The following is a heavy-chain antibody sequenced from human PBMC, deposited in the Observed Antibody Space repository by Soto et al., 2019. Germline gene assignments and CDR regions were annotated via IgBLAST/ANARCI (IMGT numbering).Heavy chain of an antibody. Sequence: PGESLKISCKGSGYSFTSYWIGWVRQMPGKGLEWMGIIYPGDSDTRYSPSLQGQVAISADNSVSTAYLQLSTLTASDTAMYYCASTTSSIVGATVRYFQHWGQGTLVTVSS. D-gene: IGHD1-26*01. V-gene: IGHV5-51*01. CDR1: GYSFTSYW. CDR2: IYPGDSDT. J-gene: IGHJ1*01. CDR3: ASTTSSIVGATVRYFQH.